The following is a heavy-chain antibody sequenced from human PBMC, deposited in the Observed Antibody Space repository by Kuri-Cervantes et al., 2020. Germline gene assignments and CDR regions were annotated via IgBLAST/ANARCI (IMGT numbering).Heavy chain of an antibody. J-gene: IGHJ5*02. CDR1: GYTFTGYY. CDR3: ARERLAVAGLHGWFDP. V-gene: IGHV1-2*02. CDR2: INPNSGGT. D-gene: IGHD6-19*01. Sequence: ASVKVSCKASGYTFTGYYMHWVRQAPGQGLEWMGWINPNSGGTNYAQKFQGRVTMTRDTSISTAYMELSRLRSDDTAVYYCARERLAVAGLHGWFDPWGQEPWSPSPQ.